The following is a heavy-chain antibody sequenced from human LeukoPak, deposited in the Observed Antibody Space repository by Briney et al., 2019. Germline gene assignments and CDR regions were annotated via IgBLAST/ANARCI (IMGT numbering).Heavy chain of an antibody. CDR3: ARPGYIYGSFGY. D-gene: IGHD5-18*01. V-gene: IGHV1-46*01. CDR1: GYTFSSHD. CDR2: INPSGGST. J-gene: IGHJ4*02. Sequence: ASVKVSCKASGYTFSSHDMHWVRQAPGQGLEWVGDINPSGGSTSYAQKFQGRVTMTRDTSTSTVYMELSSLRSEDTGVYYCARPGYIYGSFGYWGQGGLVTVSS.